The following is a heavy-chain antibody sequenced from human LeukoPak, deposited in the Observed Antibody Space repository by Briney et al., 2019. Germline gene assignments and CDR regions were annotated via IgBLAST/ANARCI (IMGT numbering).Heavy chain of an antibody. J-gene: IGHJ4*02. CDR2: IYYSGST. D-gene: IGHD3-3*01. CDR1: GGSISSYY. CDR3: ARVGSGGDFWSGSYYFDY. Sequence: SETLSLTCTVSGGSISSYYWSWIRQPPGKGLEWIGYIYYSGSTNYNPSLKSRVTISVDTSKNQFSLKLSSVTAADTAVYYCARVGSGGDFWSGSYYFDYWGQGTLVTVSS. V-gene: IGHV4-59*01.